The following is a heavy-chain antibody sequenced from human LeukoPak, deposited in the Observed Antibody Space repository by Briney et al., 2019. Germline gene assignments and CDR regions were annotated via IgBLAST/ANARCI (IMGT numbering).Heavy chain of an antibody. CDR3: ARTQWFGELPHFDY. J-gene: IGHJ4*02. Sequence: ASVKVSCKASGSIFSSYAISWVRQAPGQGLEWMGRIIPILGIANYAQKFQGRVTITADKSTSTAYMELSSLRSEDTAVYYCARTQWFGELPHFDYWGQGTLVTVSS. D-gene: IGHD3-10*01. V-gene: IGHV1-69*04. CDR1: GSIFSSYA. CDR2: IIPILGIA.